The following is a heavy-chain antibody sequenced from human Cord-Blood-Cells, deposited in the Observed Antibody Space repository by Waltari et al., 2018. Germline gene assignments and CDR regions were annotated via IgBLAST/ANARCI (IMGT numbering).Heavy chain of an antibody. CDR1: GGSFSGYY. CDR3: ARGSDYDFWSGYYGDYYYGMDV. CDR2: INHSGST. D-gene: IGHD3-3*01. V-gene: IGHV4-34*01. J-gene: IGHJ6*02. Sequence: QVQLQQWGAGLLKPSETLSLTCAVYGGSFSGYYWSWIRQPPGKGLEWIGEINHSGSTNSTPSLKSRVTISVDTSKNQFSLKLSSVTAADTAVYYCARGSDYDFWSGYYGDYYYGMDVWGQGTTVTVSS.